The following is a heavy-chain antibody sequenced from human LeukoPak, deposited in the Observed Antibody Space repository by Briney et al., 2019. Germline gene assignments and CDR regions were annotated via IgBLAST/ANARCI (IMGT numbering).Heavy chain of an antibody. D-gene: IGHD6-13*01. CDR2: IWYDGSNK. V-gene: IGHV3-33*01. CDR1: GFTFSSYG. CDR3: ARDRGSSSWYGNYYYGMHV. Sequence: GGSLRLSCAASGFTFSSYGMHWVRQAPGKGLEWVAVIWYDGSNKYYADSVKGRFTISRDNSKNTLYLQMNSLRAEDTAVYYYARDRGSSSWYGNYYYGMHVWGQGTTVTVSS. J-gene: IGHJ6*02.